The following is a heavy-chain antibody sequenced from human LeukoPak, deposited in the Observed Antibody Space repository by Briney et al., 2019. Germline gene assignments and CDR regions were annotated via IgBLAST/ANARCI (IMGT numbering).Heavy chain of an antibody. CDR3: AAGSGAHIGSDY. CDR2: IYSGGST. J-gene: IGHJ4*02. D-gene: IGHD3-10*01. CDR1: GLTFSSNY. Sequence: PGGSLRLSCAASGLTFSSNYMSWVRQAPGKGLEWVSVIYSGGSTYYADSVKGRFTISRDNSKNTLYLQMNSLRAEDTAVYYCAAGSGAHIGSDYWGQGTLVTVSS. V-gene: IGHV3-53*01.